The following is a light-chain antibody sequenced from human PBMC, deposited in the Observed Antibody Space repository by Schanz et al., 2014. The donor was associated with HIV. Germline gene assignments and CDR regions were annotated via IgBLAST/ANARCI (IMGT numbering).Light chain of an antibody. J-gene: IGKJ5*01. Sequence: DIQMTQSPSSLSASVGDRVTISCRASQDISRYLIWYQQKPGKPPRFLIYGASNLETGVPSRFSGSGSGTDFTFTISSLQPEDIATYYCQHYYDLPITFGQGTRLETK. CDR2: GAS. CDR3: QHYYDLPIT. V-gene: IGKV1-33*01. CDR1: QDISRY.